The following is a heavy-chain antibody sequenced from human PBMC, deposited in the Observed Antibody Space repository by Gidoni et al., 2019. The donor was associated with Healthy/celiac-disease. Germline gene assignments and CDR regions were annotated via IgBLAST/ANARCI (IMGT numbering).Heavy chain of an antibody. CDR2: ISYDGSNK. D-gene: IGHD3-22*01. V-gene: IGHV3-30*18. CDR1: GFTFSSYV. Sequence: AASGFTFSSYVMHWVRQAPGKGLEWVAVISYDGSNKYYADSVKGRFTISRDNSKNTLYLQMNSLRAEDTAVYYCAKNIAPHYYDSSGMDVWAKGPRSPSP. CDR3: AKNIAPHYYDSSGMDV. J-gene: IGHJ6*02.